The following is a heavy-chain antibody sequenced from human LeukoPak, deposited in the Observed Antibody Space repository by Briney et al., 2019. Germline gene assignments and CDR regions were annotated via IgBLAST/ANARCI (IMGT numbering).Heavy chain of an antibody. D-gene: IGHD5-18*01. CDR3: AGRTAVEDHYMDV. J-gene: IGHJ6*03. CDR1: GFTFSINY. CDR2: IYSAGST. V-gene: IGHV3-53*01. Sequence: GGSLRLSCAASGFTFSINYMSWVRQAPGKGLEWVSVIYSAGSTYYADSVKGRFTISRDNSKNTLYLQMNSLRAEDTAVYYCAGRTAVEDHYMDVWGKGTTVTISS.